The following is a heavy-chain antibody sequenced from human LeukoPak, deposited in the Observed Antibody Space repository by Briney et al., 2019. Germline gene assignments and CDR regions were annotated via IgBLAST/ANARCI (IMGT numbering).Heavy chain of an antibody. V-gene: IGHV3-21*01. CDR3: ASPRGGAAFDVFDI. D-gene: IGHD2-21*01. J-gene: IGHJ3*02. Sequence: PGGSLRLSCAASGFIFSSYNMNWVRQAPGKGLEWVSSISSSSTYIYYADSVKGRFTISRDNAKSSLYLRMNSLRAEDTAVYYCASPRGGAAFDVFDIWGQGTMVTVSS. CDR2: ISSSSTYI. CDR1: GFIFSSYN.